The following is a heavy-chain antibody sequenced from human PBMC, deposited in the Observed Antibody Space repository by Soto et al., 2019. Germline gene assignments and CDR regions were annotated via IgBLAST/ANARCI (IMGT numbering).Heavy chain of an antibody. CDR3: AKDTYYYGSGSYYYYGMDV. CDR1: GFTFSSYA. V-gene: IGHV3-23*01. Sequence: VQLLESGGGLVQPGGSLRLSCAASGFTFSSYAMSWVRQAPGKGLEWVSAISGSGGSTYYADSVKGRFTISRDNSKNTLYLQMNSLRAEDTAVYYCAKDTYYYGSGSYYYYGMDVWGQGTTVTVSS. D-gene: IGHD3-10*01. J-gene: IGHJ6*02. CDR2: ISGSGGST.